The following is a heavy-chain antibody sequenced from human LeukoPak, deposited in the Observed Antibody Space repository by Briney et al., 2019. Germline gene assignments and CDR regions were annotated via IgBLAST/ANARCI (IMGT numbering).Heavy chain of an antibody. CDR1: GGTFSSYA. V-gene: IGHV1-69*05. Sequence: GASVKVSCKASGGTFSSYAISWVRQAPGQGLEWMGGIIPIFGTANYAQKFQGRVTITTDESTSTAYMELSSLRSEDTAVYYCARTASSSWYNPYYFDYWGQGTLVTVSS. J-gene: IGHJ4*02. CDR2: IIPIFGTA. CDR3: ARTASSSWYNPYYFDY. D-gene: IGHD6-13*01.